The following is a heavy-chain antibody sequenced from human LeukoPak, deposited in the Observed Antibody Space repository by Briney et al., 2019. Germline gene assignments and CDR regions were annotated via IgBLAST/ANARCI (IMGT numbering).Heavy chain of an antibody. CDR3: ARLGLRGWTDPFDY. V-gene: IGHV4-39*07. J-gene: IGHJ4*02. Sequence: PSETLSLTCTVSGVSISSSNSYWGWIRQPPGKGLEWIGEINHSGSTNYNPSLKSRVTISVDTSKNQFSLKLSSVTTADTAVYYCARLGLRGWTDPFDYWGQGTLVTVSS. D-gene: IGHD3/OR15-3a*01. CDR1: GVSISSSNSY. CDR2: INHSGST.